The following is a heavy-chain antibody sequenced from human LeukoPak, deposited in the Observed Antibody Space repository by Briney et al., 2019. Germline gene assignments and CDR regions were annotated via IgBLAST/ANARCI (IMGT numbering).Heavy chain of an antibody. Sequence: GGSLRLSCAASGFSFSTCAMNWVRQAPGKGLEWVSAISGSGSNTYYADSVKGRFTISRDNSKNTLYLQINSLGAEDTALYYCAKDVRGYNRPFDYWGQGTLVTVSS. CDR1: GFSFSTCA. CDR3: AKDVRGYNRPFDY. J-gene: IGHJ4*02. V-gene: IGHV3-23*01. D-gene: IGHD3-10*02. CDR2: ISGSGSNT.